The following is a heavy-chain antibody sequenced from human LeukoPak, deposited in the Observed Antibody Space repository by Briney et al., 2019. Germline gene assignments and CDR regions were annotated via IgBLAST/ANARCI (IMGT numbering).Heavy chain of an antibody. CDR3: ARGGYYDILTGYYHNWFDP. V-gene: IGHV1-18*01. J-gene: IGHJ5*02. Sequence: ASVKVSCKASGYTLTSYGISWVRQAPGQGLEWMGWISAYNGNTNYAQKLQGRVTMTTDTSTSTAYMELRSLRSDDTAVYYCARGGYYDILTGYYHNWFDPWGQGTLVTVSS. D-gene: IGHD3-9*01. CDR1: GYTLTSYG. CDR2: ISAYNGNT.